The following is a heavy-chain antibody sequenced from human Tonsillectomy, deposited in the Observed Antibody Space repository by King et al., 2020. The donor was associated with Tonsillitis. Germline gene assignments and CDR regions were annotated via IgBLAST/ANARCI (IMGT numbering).Heavy chain of an antibody. D-gene: IGHD3-10*01. Sequence: QLVESGGGLVQPGGSLRLSCAASGFTFSSYAVSCVRQAPGKGLEWVASICGSGGSTFYSDSVKGRCTLARENSKITLYLQMNSLRAEDTAVYYCAKGGLGSGSYYAGVWGQGTLVTVSS. CDR1: GFTFSSYA. V-gene: IGHV3-23*04. CDR3: AKGGLGSGSYYAGV. J-gene: IGHJ4*02. CDR2: ICGSGGST.